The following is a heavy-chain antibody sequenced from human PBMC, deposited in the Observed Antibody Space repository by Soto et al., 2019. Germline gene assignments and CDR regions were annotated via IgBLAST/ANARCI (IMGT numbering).Heavy chain of an antibody. Sequence: GGSLRLSCAASGFTFSSYWMHWVRQAPGKGLVWVSRINSDGSSTSYADSVKGRFTISRDNAKSTLYLQMNSLRAEDTAVYYCARDKGGYSYGYYYYYGMDVWGQGTTVTVSS. V-gene: IGHV3-74*01. J-gene: IGHJ6*02. CDR1: GFTFSSYW. CDR3: ARDKGGYSYGYYYYYGMDV. D-gene: IGHD5-18*01. CDR2: INSDGSST.